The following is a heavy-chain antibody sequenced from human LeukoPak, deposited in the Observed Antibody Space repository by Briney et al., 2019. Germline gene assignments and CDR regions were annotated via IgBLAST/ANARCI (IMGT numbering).Heavy chain of an antibody. V-gene: IGHV1-69*01. CDR3: ARGFVVVPAAYDY. D-gene: IGHD2-2*01. Sequence: VASVKVSCKASGGTFSSYAISWVRQTPGQGLEWMGGIIPIFGTANYAQKFQGRVTITADESTSTAYMELSSLRSEDTAVYYCARGFVVVPAAYDYWGQGTLVTVSS. J-gene: IGHJ4*02. CDR1: GGTFSSYA. CDR2: IIPIFGTA.